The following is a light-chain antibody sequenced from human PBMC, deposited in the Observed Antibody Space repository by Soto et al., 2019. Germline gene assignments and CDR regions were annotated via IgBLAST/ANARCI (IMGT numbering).Light chain of an antibody. CDR2: DVT. CDR1: SSDIGGYNY. V-gene: IGLV2-14*03. Sequence: QPVLTQPASVSGSPGQSITISCTGTSSDIGGYNYVSWYQQHPGKAPKLMIYDVTYRPSGVSNRFSASKSGNTASLTISGLQAEDEADYYCASYASSNTVLFGGGTKVTVL. CDR3: ASYASSNTVL. J-gene: IGLJ2*01.